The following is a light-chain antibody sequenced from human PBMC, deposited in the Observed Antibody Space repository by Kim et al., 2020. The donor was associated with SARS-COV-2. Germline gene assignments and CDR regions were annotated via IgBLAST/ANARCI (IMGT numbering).Light chain of an antibody. CDR1: QSVSSNY. Sequence: EIVLTQSPGTLSLSPGERATLSCRASQSVSSNYLVWYQQKPGQAPRLLIYEASSRATGIPDRFSGSGSGIDFTLTISRLEPEDFAVYYCQQYGRSPPITFGQGTRLEIK. CDR3: QQYGRSPPIT. J-gene: IGKJ5*01. V-gene: IGKV3-20*01. CDR2: EAS.